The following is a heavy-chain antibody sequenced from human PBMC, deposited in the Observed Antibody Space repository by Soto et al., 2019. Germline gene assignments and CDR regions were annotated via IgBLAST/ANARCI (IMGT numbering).Heavy chain of an antibody. CDR3: ARDPLGRGGDYVRLAIGGYNDY. D-gene: IGHD4-17*01. CDR2: INPSGGST. J-gene: IGHJ4*02. V-gene: IGHV1-46*03. CDR1: GYTFTSYY. Sequence: QVQLVQSGAEVKKPGASVKVSCKASGYTFTSYYMHWVRQAPGQGLEWMGIINPSGGSTSYAQKFQGRVTMTSDTSTSTVYMELSSLRAEDTAVYYCARDPLGRGGDYVRLAIGGYNDYWGQGTLVTVSS.